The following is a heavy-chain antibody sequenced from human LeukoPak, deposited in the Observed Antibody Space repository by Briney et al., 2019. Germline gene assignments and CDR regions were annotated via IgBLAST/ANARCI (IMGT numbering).Heavy chain of an antibody. CDR3: AKDATPYY. V-gene: IGHV3-23*01. D-gene: IGHD2-15*01. J-gene: IGHJ4*02. CDR1: GFTSSNYA. CDR2: ISGSGDRT. Sequence: QTGGSLRLSCAASGFTSSNYAMTWVRQAPGKGLEWLSTISGSGDRTFYADSVKGRFTISRDNSKNTVYLQTNRLRAEDSAVYYCAKDATPYYSGQGTLVTVSS.